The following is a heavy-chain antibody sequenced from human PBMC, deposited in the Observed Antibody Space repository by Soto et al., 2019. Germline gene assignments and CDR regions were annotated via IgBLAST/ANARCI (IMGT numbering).Heavy chain of an antibody. CDR3: ARQEGGWLGLFYFDY. D-gene: IGHD6-19*01. Sequence: SETLSLTCTVSGGSISSYYCSWIRQPPGKGLEWIGYIYYSGSTNYNPSLKSRVTISVDTSKNQFSLKLSSVTAADTAVYYCARQEGGWLGLFYFDYWGQGTQVTVS. J-gene: IGHJ4*02. CDR1: GGSISSYY. V-gene: IGHV4-59*08. CDR2: IYYSGST.